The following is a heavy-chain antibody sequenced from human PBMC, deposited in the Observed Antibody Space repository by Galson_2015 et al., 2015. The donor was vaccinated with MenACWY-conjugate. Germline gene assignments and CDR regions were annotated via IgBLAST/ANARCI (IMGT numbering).Heavy chain of an antibody. CDR2: IKGDGSST. J-gene: IGHJ3*02. V-gene: IGHV3-74*01. CDR1: EFTFSKHW. CDR3: VRGLDI. Sequence: SLRLSCAASEFTFSKHWMHWVRQAPGKGLVWVSRIKGDGSSTSYADSVKGRFTISRDNAKNTLYLQMNSLRAEDTAVYYCVRGLDIWGQGTMVTVSS.